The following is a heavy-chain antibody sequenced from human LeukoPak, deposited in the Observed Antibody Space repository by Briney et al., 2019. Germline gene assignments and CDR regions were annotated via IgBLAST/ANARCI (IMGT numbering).Heavy chain of an antibody. CDR3: ARDTIFGDTNYYYYYGMDV. J-gene: IGHJ6*02. Sequence: EASVKVSCKASGYTFTSYDINWVRQATGQGLEWMGWMNPNSGNTGYAQKFQGRVTMTRNTSISTAYMELSSLRSEDTAVYYCARDTIFGDTNYYYYYGMDVWGQGTTVTVSS. V-gene: IGHV1-8*01. D-gene: IGHD3-3*01. CDR2: MNPNSGNT. CDR1: GYTFTSYD.